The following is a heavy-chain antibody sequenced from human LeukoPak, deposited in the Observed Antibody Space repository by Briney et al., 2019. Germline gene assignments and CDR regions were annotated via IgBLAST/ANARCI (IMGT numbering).Heavy chain of an antibody. CDR1: GFTFTNAW. Sequence: PGGSLRLSCVASGFTFTNAWMSWFRQAPGKGLEWVANIKEDGSEKYYVDSVKGRFTISRDNAKNSLYLQMNSLRAGDTAVYYCARDPSSLRDSFDYWGQGTLVTVSS. CDR2: IKEDGSEK. CDR3: ARDPSSLRDSFDY. J-gene: IGHJ4*02. V-gene: IGHV3-7*01.